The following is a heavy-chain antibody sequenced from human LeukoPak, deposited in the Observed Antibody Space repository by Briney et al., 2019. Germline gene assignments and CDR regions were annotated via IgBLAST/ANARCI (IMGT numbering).Heavy chain of an antibody. V-gene: IGHV3-23*01. Sequence: GGSLRLSCTASEFTYGMNWVRQAPGKGLECVSSISSSGSNTYYADSVKGRFTISRDNSKNTLHLQMNSLRAEDTAVYYCVKDRSGGSWGQGTLVTVSS. D-gene: IGHD3-16*01. CDR2: ISSSGSNT. CDR3: VKDRSGGS. CDR1: EFTYG. J-gene: IGHJ5*02.